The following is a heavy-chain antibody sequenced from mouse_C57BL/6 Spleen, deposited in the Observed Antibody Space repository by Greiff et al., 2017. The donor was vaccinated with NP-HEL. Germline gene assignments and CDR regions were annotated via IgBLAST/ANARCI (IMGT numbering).Heavy chain of an antibody. CDR3: ASNHHYCSSSYEYIDV. Sequence: QVQLQQPGAELVMPGASVKLSCKASGYTFTSYWMHWVKQRPGQGLEWIGEIDPSGSYTNYNQKVKGKSTLTVDKSSSTAYMQLMRLTSEDSAVSYCASNHHYCSSSYEYIDVWGTGTTVTVSS. CDR2: IDPSGSYT. D-gene: IGHD1-1*01. CDR1: GYTFTSYW. J-gene: IGHJ1*03. V-gene: IGHV1-69*01.